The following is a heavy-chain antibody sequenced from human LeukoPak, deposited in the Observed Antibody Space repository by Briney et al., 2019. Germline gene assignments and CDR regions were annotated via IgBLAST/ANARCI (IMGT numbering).Heavy chain of an antibody. CDR1: GYTFTSYA. CDR2: INTGNGKT. Sequence: ASVKVSCKASGYTFTSYAMHWVRQAPGQRLEWMGWINTGNGKTKYSQEFQGRVTITRDTSASTAFMELSSLRPEDMAVYYCARDWGWGFDYWGQGTLVTVSS. V-gene: IGHV1-3*03. J-gene: IGHJ4*02. D-gene: IGHD3-16*01. CDR3: ARDWGWGFDY.